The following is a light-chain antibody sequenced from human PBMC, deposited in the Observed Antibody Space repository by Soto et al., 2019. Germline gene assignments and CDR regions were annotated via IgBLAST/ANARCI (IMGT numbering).Light chain of an antibody. V-gene: IGKV3-15*01. CDR2: GAS. J-gene: IGKJ1*01. CDR1: QSVSSN. CDR3: QLYNNWPPWT. Sequence: EIVMTQSPATLSVSPGDTATLSCRASQSVSSNLAWYQQKPGQAPRLLIYGASIRATGAPARFSGSGSGTEFTLAIRGLQSEDFAVYCCQLYNNWPPWTFGQGTKVEIK.